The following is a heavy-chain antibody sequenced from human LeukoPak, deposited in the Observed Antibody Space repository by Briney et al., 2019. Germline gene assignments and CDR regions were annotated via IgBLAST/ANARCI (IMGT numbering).Heavy chain of an antibody. CDR1: EFTFSNYW. CDR3: ARRGLRSQSGKPYYGSDV. CDR2: IKQDGSEK. J-gene: IGHJ6*02. D-gene: IGHD3-10*01. V-gene: IGHV3-7*01. Sequence: GGSLRLSCAASEFTFSNYWMSWARQAPGKGLDWVANIKQDGSEKQYVESVKGRFTISRDNAKNSLYLQMNSLRAEDTAVYYCARRGLRSQSGKPYYGSDVWGQGTTVTVSS.